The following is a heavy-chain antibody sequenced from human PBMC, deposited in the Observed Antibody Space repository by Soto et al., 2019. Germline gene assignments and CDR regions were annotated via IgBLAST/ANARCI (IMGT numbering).Heavy chain of an antibody. CDR3: ARVSGYSNYDYYYYYGMDV. CDR2: IIPIFGTA. CDR1: GGTFSSYA. V-gene: IGHV1-69*13. Sequence: ASVKVSCKASGGTFSSYAISWVRQAPGQGLEWMGGIIPIFGTANYAQKFQGRVTITADESTSTAYMELSSLRSEDTAVYYCARVSGYSNYDYYYYYGMDVSGQGTTGTVSS. J-gene: IGHJ6*02. D-gene: IGHD4-4*01.